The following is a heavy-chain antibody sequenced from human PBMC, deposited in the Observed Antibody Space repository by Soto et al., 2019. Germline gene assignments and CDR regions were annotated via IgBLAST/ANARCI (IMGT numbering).Heavy chain of an antibody. J-gene: IGHJ4*02. Sequence: PGGSLRLSCAASGFTFSSYAMSWVRQAPGKGLEWVSAISGSGGTTYYADSVKGRFTISRDNSKNTLYLQMNSLRAEDTAVYYCAKGGYRSSNSCYTSFDYWGQGTLVTVSS. CDR3: AKGGYRSSNSCYTSFDY. CDR1: GFTFSSYA. D-gene: IGHD2-2*02. V-gene: IGHV3-23*01. CDR2: ISGSGGTT.